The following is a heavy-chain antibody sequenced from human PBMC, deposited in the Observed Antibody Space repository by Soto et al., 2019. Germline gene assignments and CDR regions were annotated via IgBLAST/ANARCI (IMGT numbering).Heavy chain of an antibody. CDR2: ISGSGGST. D-gene: IGHD3-10*01. V-gene: IGHV3-23*01. Sequence: EVQLLESGGGLVQPGGSLRLSCAASGFTFSSYAMSWVRQAPGKGLEWVSAISGSGGSTYYADSVKGRFTISRDNSKNTLYLQMNSLRAEDTAVYYGAKDEFGVFVAFDIWGQGTMVTVSS. J-gene: IGHJ3*02. CDR3: AKDEFGVFVAFDI. CDR1: GFTFSSYA.